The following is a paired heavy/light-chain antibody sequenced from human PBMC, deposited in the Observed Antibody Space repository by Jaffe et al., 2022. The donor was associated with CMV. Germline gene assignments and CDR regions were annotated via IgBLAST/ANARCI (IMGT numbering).Light chain of an antibody. CDR1: QDISNW. CDR3: QQANSFPPVT. CDR2: AAS. V-gene: IGKV1D-12*01. J-gene: IGKJ5*01. Sequence: ETQMTQSPSSVSASVGDRVTITCRASQDISNWLVWYQQKPGKAPKLLIYAASTLQSGVPSRFSGSGSGTDFTLTISSLQPEDFATYYCQQANSFPPVTFGQGTRLEIK.
Heavy chain of an antibody. D-gene: IGHD3-22*01. CDR1: GGSISSSGYY. CDR2: IYYSGST. V-gene: IGHV4-39*01. Sequence: QLQLQESGPGLVKPSETLSLTCTVSGGSISSSGYYWGWIRQPPGKGLEWIATIYYSGSTYYNPSLKSRVTMSVDTSKNQFSLKLRSVTAADTAVFYCVRHREYYDTSGYYIYFFDYWGQGTLVTVSS. CDR3: VRHREYYDTSGYYIYFFDY. J-gene: IGHJ4*02.